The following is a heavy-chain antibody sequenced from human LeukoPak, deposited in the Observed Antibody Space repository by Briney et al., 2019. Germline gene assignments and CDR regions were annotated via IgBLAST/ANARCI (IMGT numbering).Heavy chain of an antibody. D-gene: IGHD3-10*01. Sequence: GSLRLSCAGSGFTFSSYSMNWVRQAPGKGLDWIASVNPSGTSVWHADSVRGRFTISRDNTKISLFLQMYRLTAEDTGVYYCVRDFLGESGAGGPWGQGTLVTVSS. J-gene: IGHJ5*02. CDR1: GFTFSSYS. CDR2: VNPSGTSV. V-gene: IGHV3-21*01. CDR3: VRDFLGESGAGGP.